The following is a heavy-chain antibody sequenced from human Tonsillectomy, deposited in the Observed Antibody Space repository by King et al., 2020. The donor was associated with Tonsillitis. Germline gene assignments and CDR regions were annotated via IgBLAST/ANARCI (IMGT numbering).Heavy chain of an antibody. D-gene: IGHD5-18*01. CDR2: IWYDGSNK. CDR3: AREGTAMVTVDY. J-gene: IGHJ4*02. CDR1: GFTFSSYG. V-gene: IGHV3-33*01. Sequence: VQLVESGGGVVQPGRSLRLSCAASGFTFSSYGMHWVRQAPGKGLEWVAVIWYDGSNKYYADSVKGRFTISRDNSKNTLYLQMNSLRAEDTAVYYCAREGTAMVTVDYWGQGPLVTVSS.